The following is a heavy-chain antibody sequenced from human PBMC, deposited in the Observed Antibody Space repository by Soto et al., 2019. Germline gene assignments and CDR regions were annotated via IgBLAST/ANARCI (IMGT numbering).Heavy chain of an antibody. CDR2: IYYSGST. Sequence: PSETLSLTCTVSGGSISSSSYYWGWIRQPPGKGLEWIGSIYYSGSTYYNPSLKSRVTISVDTSKNQFSLKLSSVTAADTAVYYCASTSGYSSSWSDFYFDYWGQGXLVTVYS. CDR3: ASTSGYSSSWSDFYFDY. D-gene: IGHD6-13*01. J-gene: IGHJ4*02. V-gene: IGHV4-39*01. CDR1: GGSISSSSYY.